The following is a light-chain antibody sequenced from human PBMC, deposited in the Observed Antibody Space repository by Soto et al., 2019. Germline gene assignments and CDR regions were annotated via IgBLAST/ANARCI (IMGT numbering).Light chain of an antibody. CDR2: GAS. V-gene: IGKV3-15*01. J-gene: IGKJ1*01. CDR3: QQYNNWPPWT. Sequence: EIVMTESPATLSVSPGARATLSGRASQSVSSNLAWYQQKPGQAPRLIXYGASTRATGIPARFSGSGSGTEFTLTISSLQPEAFAAYYCQQYNNWPPWTFGQGTKVDI. CDR1: QSVSSN.